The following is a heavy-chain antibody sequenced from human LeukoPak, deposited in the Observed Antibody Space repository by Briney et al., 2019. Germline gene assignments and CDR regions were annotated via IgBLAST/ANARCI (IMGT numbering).Heavy chain of an antibody. CDR1: GYTLTELS. V-gene: IGHV1-24*01. D-gene: IGHD6-13*01. CDR2: FDPEDGET. CDR3: ATGPFGSWFSDFDY. J-gene: IGHJ4*02. Sequence: ASVKVSCKVSGYTLTELSMHWVRQAPGKGLEWMGGFDPEDGETIYAQKFQGRVTMTEDTSTDTAYMELSSLRSEDTAVYYCATGPFGSWFSDFDYRGQGTLVTVSS.